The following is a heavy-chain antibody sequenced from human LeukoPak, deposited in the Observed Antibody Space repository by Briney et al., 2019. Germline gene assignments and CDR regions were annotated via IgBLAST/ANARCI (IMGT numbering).Heavy chain of an antibody. CDR2: ISAYNGNT. Sequence: GASVKVSCKASGYTFTSYGISWVRQAPGQGLEWMGWISAYNGNTNYAQKLQGRVTMTTDTSTSTAHMELRSLRSDDTAVYYCARGGLRQVRGVTRIHTPRFDYWGQGTLVTVSS. J-gene: IGHJ4*02. CDR1: GYTFTSYG. V-gene: IGHV1-18*04. CDR3: ARGGLRQVRGVTRIHTPRFDY. D-gene: IGHD3-10*01.